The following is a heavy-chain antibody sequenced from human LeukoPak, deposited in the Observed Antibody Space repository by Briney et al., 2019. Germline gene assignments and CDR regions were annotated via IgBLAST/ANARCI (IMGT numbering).Heavy chain of an antibody. V-gene: IGHV1-18*01. CDR3: ATATQPRGYFLH. CDR2: ISVNNGGT. D-gene: IGHD2-2*01. Sequence: SVKVSCKASGYTFTTYSLAWVRQAPGQSLEWMGWISVNNGGTNYAQSFQDRVTLTRDTSTNTAYLGLRSLRSDDTAIIYCATATQPRGYFLHWGQGTLVTVSS. CDR1: GYTFTTYS. J-gene: IGHJ1*01.